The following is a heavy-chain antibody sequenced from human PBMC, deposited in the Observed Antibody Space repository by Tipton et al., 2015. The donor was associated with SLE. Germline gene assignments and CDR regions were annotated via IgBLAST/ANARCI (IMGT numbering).Heavy chain of an antibody. CDR3: ARELEGVGSQQLVN. V-gene: IGHV4-30-2*01. CDR1: GGSISSGRYS. CDR2: IYHSGST. Sequence: TLSLTCAVSGGSISSGRYSWNWIRQPPGKGLEWIGYIYHSGSTYYNPSLKSRVTISVDTSKNQFSLKLSSVTAADTAVYYCARELEGVGSQQLVNWGQGTLVTVSS. D-gene: IGHD6-13*01. J-gene: IGHJ4*02.